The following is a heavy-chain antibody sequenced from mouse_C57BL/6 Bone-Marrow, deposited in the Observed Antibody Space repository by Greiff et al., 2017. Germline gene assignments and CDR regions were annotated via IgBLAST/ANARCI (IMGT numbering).Heavy chain of an antibody. D-gene: IGHD1-1*01. V-gene: IGHV1-59*01. Sequence: QVQLQQPGAELVRPGTSVKLSCKASGYTFTSYWMHWVKQRPGQGLEWIGVIDPSDSYTNYNQKFKGKATLTVDTSSSTAYMQLSSLTSEDSAVYYCARDPDYYGSSLYWYFDVWGTGTTVTVSS. CDR1: GYTFTSYW. CDR2: IDPSDSYT. J-gene: IGHJ1*03. CDR3: ARDPDYYGSSLYWYFDV.